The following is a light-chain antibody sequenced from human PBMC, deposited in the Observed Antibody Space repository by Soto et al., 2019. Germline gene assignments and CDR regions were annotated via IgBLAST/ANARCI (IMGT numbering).Light chain of an antibody. Sequence: EIVLTQSPGTLSLSPGERATLSCRASQSVSSSYLAWYQQKPGQAPRLLIYGASSRATGIPDRFSGSGSGTDSTLTISRLEPEDFAVYYCQQYGSSRTFGQGNKVDIK. CDR3: QQYGSSRT. CDR1: QSVSSSY. CDR2: GAS. V-gene: IGKV3-20*01. J-gene: IGKJ1*01.